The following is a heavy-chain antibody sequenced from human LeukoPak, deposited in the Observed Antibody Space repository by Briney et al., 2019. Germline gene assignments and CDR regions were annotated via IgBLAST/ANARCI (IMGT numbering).Heavy chain of an antibody. J-gene: IGHJ4*02. CDR1: GFTFDDDA. Sequence: GGSLTLSCAASGFTFDDDAMHWVRQAPGKGLEWVSLISWDGGSTYYADSVKGRFTISRDNSKNFLYLQMNSLSAEDTALYYCAKDLYSSSSASLDYWGQGTLVTVSS. CDR3: AKDLYSSSSASLDY. V-gene: IGHV3-43D*03. D-gene: IGHD6-6*01. CDR2: ISWDGGST.